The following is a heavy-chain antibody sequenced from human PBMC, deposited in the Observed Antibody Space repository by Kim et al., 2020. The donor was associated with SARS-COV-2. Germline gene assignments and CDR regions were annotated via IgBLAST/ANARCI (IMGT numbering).Heavy chain of an antibody. J-gene: IGHJ4*02. V-gene: IGHV3-30*01. D-gene: IGHD3-22*01. Sequence: VKGRFTISRDNSKNPLYLQMNSLRAEDTAVYYCASTRYYYDSGGPYWDYWGQGTLVTVSS. CDR3: ASTRYYYDSGGPYWDY.